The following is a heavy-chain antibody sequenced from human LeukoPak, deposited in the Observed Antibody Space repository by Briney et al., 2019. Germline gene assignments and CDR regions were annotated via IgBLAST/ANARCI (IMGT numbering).Heavy chain of an antibody. CDR2: ISSSGSTI. V-gene: IGHV3-48*03. D-gene: IGHD3-22*01. CDR3: ARVFKSPYYYDSSGYLEYYFDY. J-gene: IGHJ4*02. Sequence: PGGSLRLSCAASGFTFSSYEMNWVRQAPGKGLEWVSYISSSGSTIYYADSVKGRFTISRDNAKNSLYLQMNSLRAEDTAVYYCARVFKSPYYYDSSGYLEYYFDYWGQGTLVTVSS. CDR1: GFTFSSYE.